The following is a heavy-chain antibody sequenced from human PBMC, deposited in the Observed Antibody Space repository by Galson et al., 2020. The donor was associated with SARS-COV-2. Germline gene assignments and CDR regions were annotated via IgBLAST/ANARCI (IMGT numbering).Heavy chain of an antibody. CDR1: GFTFNSYW. CDR3: ARGDMGNDYFDY. D-gene: IGHD7-27*01. CDR2: IYSEGSST. V-gene: IGHV3-74*01. J-gene: IGHJ4*02. Sequence: ALHGESLKISCAASGFTFNSYWMHWVRQAPGKGLVWVSRIYSEGSSTSYADSVKGRFTISGDNAKNTLYLQMNSLRAEDTAVYYCARGDMGNDYFDYWGQGTLVTVSS.